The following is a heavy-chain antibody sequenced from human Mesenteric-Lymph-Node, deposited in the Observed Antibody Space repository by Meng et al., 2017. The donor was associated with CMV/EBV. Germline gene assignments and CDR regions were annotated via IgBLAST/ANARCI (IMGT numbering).Heavy chain of an antibody. CDR2: INHTGNT. Sequence: GSLRLSCVVPGTSFSDYIWTWIRQSPGKGLEWIGEINHTGNTNYNPSLKSRVTMSIDTSKNQFSLELSSVSAADTAVYFCARDRKFIRNMNNWFESWGQGTLVTVSS. J-gene: IGHJ5*01. CDR1: GTSFSDYI. D-gene: IGHD4-11*01. CDR3: ARDRKFIRNMNNWFES. V-gene: IGHV4-34*01.